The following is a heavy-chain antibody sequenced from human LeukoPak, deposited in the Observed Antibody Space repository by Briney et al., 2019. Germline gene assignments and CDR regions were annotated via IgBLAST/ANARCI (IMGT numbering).Heavy chain of an antibody. CDR2: ISSSGSTI. D-gene: IGHD2-21*02. J-gene: IGHJ4*02. Sequence: PGGSLRLSCAASGFTFSDYYTSWIRQAPGKGLEWVSYISSSGSTIYYADSVKGRFTISRDNAKNSLYLQMNSLRAEDTAVYYCASASRLDNCGGDCYPYGRDFDYWGQGTLVTVSS. CDR1: GFTFSDYY. V-gene: IGHV3-11*01. CDR3: ASASRLDNCGGDCYPYGRDFDY.